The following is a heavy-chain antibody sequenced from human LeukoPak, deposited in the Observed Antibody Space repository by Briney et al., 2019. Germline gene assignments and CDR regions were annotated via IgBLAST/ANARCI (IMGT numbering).Heavy chain of an antibody. D-gene: IGHD5-12*01. CDR1: GGSFSDYS. CDR2: IIAILDTA. CDR3: VRSGYDYDWFDP. J-gene: IGHJ5*02. Sequence: SVKVSCKASGGSFSDYSISWVRQAPGQGLEWMGRIIAILDTAHYAQKFQGRFTITADKSTTTVYRELSSLRSDDTAVYYCVRSGYDYDWFDPWGQGTLVTVSS. V-gene: IGHV1-69*08.